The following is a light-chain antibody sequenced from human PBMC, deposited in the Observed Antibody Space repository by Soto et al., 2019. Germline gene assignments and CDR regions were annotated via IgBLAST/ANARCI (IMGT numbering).Light chain of an antibody. Sequence: DIVMTQTPLSSPVTLGQPASISCRSSQSLVHSNGNTYLSWLQQRPGQPPRLLLYMISNRLSGVPDRFSGGGAGTEFILKISTVEADDVGVYYCMQGTQFPWTFGQGTKVDIK. CDR2: MIS. CDR1: QSLVHSNGNTY. J-gene: IGKJ1*01. V-gene: IGKV2-24*01. CDR3: MQGTQFPWT.